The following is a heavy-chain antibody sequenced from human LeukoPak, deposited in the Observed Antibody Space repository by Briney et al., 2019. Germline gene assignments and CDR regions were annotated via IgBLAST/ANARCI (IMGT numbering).Heavy chain of an antibody. V-gene: IGHV1-2*02. CDR3: AVYYYGSGSYRKGSVGFDY. Sequence: ASVKVSCKASGYTFTGYYMHWVRQAPGQGLEWMGWINPNSGGTNYAQKFQGRVTMTRDTSISTAYMELSRLRSDDTAVYYCAVYYYGSGSYRKGSVGFDYWGQGTLVTVSS. CDR2: INPNSGGT. J-gene: IGHJ4*02. CDR1: GYTFTGYY. D-gene: IGHD3-10*01.